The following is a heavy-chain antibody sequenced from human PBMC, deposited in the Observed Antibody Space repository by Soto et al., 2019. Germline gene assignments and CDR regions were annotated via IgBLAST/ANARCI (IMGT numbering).Heavy chain of an antibody. CDR3: ARDEGLARTGHWYFDL. V-gene: IGHV4-59*01. J-gene: IGHJ2*01. CDR2: IYYSGST. Sequence: QVQLQESGPGLVKPSETLSLTCTVSGGSISSYYWSWIRQPPGKGLEWIGYIYYSGSTHYNPSLKSRVTISVDTSKNQFSLKLSSVTAADTAVYYCARDEGLARTGHWYFDLWGRGTLVTVSS. D-gene: IGHD6-6*01. CDR1: GGSISSYY.